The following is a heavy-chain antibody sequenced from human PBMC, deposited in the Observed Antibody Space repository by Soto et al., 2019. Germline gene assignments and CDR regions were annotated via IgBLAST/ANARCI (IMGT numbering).Heavy chain of an antibody. J-gene: IGHJ4*02. CDR2: ISHDGRSI. D-gene: IGHD6-6*01. CDR1: GFDFTNHA. CDR3: ARAQTKLVGLFDY. Sequence: QVRLVESGGGVVQPGRSLRISCVASGFDFTNHAMHWVRQAPGKGLEWVAVISHDGRSIYYADSVKGRFTISRDNSHNTLYLQLNSLRAEDTAGYYCARAQTKLVGLFDYWGQGGLVNVSS. V-gene: IGHV3-30*03.